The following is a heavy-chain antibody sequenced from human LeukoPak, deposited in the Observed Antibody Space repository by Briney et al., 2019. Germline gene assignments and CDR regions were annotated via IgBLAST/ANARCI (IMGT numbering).Heavy chain of an antibody. CDR3: ARDRGPRTGFMVREAYDY. CDR1: GNYL. Sequence: GGSLRLSCAASGNYLMHWVRHAPGKGLVWVSHINSDGSWTSYADSVKGRFTISKDNAKNTVYLQVSSLRAEDTAVYYCARDRGPRTGFMVREAYDYWGQGTLVTVSS. CDR2: INSDGSWT. V-gene: IGHV3-74*01. J-gene: IGHJ4*02. D-gene: IGHD3-10*01.